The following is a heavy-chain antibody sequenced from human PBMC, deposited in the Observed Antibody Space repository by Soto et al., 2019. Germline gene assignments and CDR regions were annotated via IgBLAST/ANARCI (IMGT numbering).Heavy chain of an antibody. D-gene: IGHD6-19*01. J-gene: IGHJ4*02. CDR1: GFTFSDYA. Sequence: VQLVESGGGVVQPGRSLRLSCAASGFTFSDYAMHWVRQAPGKGLEWVAVVSHDGRNTHYADSVKGRFTISRDSSKNTVSLQMTSLRAEDTAVYYGAKGGRQWLVTADFNYWGQGALVTVSS. V-gene: IGHV3-30*18. CDR3: AKGGRQWLVTADFNY. CDR2: VSHDGRNT.